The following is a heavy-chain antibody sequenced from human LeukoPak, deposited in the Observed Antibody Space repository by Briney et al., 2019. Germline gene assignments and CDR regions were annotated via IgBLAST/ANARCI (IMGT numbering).Heavy chain of an antibody. J-gene: IGHJ4*02. V-gene: IGHV3-30*18. CDR3: AKGGYCSATRCYVGKGMDD. CDR1: GFTFDTYG. CDR2: ISHDGVDK. D-gene: IGHD2-2*01. Sequence: GGSLRLSCAASGFTFDTYGMHWVRQAPGKGLEWVAVISHDGVDKYYADSVKGRFTISRDNSKNTVSLQVNSLRAEDTAAYYCAKGGYCSATRCYVGKGMDDWGQGTLVTVSS.